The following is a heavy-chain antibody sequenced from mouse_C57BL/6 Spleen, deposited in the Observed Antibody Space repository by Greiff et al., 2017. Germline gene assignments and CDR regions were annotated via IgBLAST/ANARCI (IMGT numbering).Heavy chain of an antibody. CDR2: INPNNCGT. CDR3: ARAHFVNYWYFDV. CDR1: GYTFTDYN. D-gene: IGHD1-3*01. V-gene: IGHV1-18*01. J-gene: IGHJ1*01. Sequence: VQLQQSGPELVKPGASVKIPCKASGYTFTDYNMDWVKQSHGKSLEWIGDINPNNCGTNYNQKFKGKATLTVDKSSSTAYMYLRSLTSEETSVYSCARAHFVNYWYFDVWGPGPTVTFSS.